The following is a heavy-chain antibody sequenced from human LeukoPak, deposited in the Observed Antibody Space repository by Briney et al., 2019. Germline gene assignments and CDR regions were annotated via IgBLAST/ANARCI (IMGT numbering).Heavy chain of an antibody. CDR1: GFTLSSYA. J-gene: IGHJ4*02. CDR3: AKDMSYSGSYSVY. D-gene: IGHD1-26*01. Sequence: GGSLRLSCAASGFTLSSYAMSWVRQAPGKGGEGVSAISGSGGSTYYADYVKGRFTISRDNSKNTLYLQMNSPRAEDTAVYYCAKDMSYSGSYSVYWGQGTLVTVSS. CDR2: ISGSGGST. V-gene: IGHV3-23*01.